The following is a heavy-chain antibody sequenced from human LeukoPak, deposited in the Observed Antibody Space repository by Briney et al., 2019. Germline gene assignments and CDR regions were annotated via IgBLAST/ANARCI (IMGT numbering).Heavy chain of an antibody. J-gene: IGHJ6*02. CDR1: GFTFSSYG. Sequence: PGGSLRLSCAASGFTFSSYGMHWVRQAPGKGLEWVAVISYDGSNKYYADSVKGRFTISRDNSKNTLYLQMNSLRAEDTAVYYCAKDQGYGGNSEVGYYGMDVWGQGTTVTVSS. CDR3: AKDQGYGGNSEVGYYGMDV. CDR2: ISYDGSNK. D-gene: IGHD4-23*01. V-gene: IGHV3-30*18.